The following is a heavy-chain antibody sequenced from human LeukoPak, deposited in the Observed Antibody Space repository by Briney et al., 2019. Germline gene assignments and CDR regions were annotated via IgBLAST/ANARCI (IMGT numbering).Heavy chain of an antibody. Sequence: GASVKVSCKASGYTFTGYCMHWVRQAPGQGLEWMGWINPNSGGTNYAQKFQGRVTMTRDTSISTAYMELSRLRPDDTAVYYCARDYLLYDSSGYYYLLRYWGQGTLVTVSS. V-gene: IGHV1-2*02. J-gene: IGHJ4*02. CDR2: INPNSGGT. CDR3: ARDYLLYDSSGYYYLLRY. CDR1: GYTFTGYC. D-gene: IGHD3-22*01.